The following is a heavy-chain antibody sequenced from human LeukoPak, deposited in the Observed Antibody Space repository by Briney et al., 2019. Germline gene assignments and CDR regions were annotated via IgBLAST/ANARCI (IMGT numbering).Heavy chain of an antibody. CDR1: AFTFSTSG. Sequence: GGSLRLSCAASAFTFSTSGMHWVRHAPGKGLEWVAFIWSDGSNEYYADSVKGRFTISRDNSKNTLYLQMNSLRAEDTAVYYCAREGGSYHYFDYWGQGTLVTVSS. J-gene: IGHJ4*02. D-gene: IGHD1-26*01. CDR3: AREGGSYHYFDY. V-gene: IGHV3-33*01. CDR2: IWSDGSNE.